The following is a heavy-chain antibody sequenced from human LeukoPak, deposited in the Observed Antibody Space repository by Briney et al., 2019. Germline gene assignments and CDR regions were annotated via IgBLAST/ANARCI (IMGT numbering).Heavy chain of an antibody. CDR2: INPNSSGT. CDR1: GYTFTGYY. J-gene: IGHJ6*02. D-gene: IGHD5-24*01. CDR3: ARRDECAGGSYYYYGMDV. V-gene: IGHV1-2*02. Sequence: GASVSVSCKASGYTFTGYYMHWVRQAPGQGLEWMGWINPNSSGTNYAQMFQGRVTMTWDTYISTAYMELSRLGSDEKAVYYCARRDECAGGSYYYYGMDVWGQGTTVTVSS.